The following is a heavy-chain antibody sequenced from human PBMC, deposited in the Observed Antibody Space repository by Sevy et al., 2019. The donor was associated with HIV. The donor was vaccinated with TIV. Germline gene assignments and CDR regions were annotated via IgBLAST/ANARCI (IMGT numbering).Heavy chain of an antibody. CDR2: ISWDGGST. CDR3: ASSGWSLYYFDY. J-gene: IGHJ4*02. V-gene: IGHV3-43*01. Sequence: GGSLRLSCAASGFTFDDYTMHWVRHAPGKGLEWVSLISWDGGSTYYADSVKGRFTISRDNSKNSLYLQMNSLRTEDTALYYCASSGWSLYYFDYWGQGTLVTVSS. CDR1: GFTFDDYT. D-gene: IGHD6-19*01.